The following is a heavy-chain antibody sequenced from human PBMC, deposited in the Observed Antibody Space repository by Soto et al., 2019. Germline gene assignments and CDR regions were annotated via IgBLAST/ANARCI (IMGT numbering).Heavy chain of an antibody. CDR1: GGSFSGYY. CDR2: INHSGST. CDR3: ARRACSRIVVVTTTDLDD. J-gene: IGHJ4*01. D-gene: IGHD3-22*01. Sequence: PSDTLSLTCAVYGGSFSGYYWSWIRQRPGKGLEWIGEINHSGSTNYNPSLKSRVTISVDTSKNQFSLKLSSVTAADTAVYYCARRACSRIVVVTTTDLDDRGHGILVTVS. V-gene: IGHV4-34*01.